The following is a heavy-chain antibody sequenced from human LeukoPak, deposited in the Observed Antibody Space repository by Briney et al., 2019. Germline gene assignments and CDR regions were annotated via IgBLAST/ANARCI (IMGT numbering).Heavy chain of an antibody. D-gene: IGHD6-19*01. CDR1: GYTFNTYI. CDR3: ARGLRQWLAAPFDI. V-gene: IGHV1-18*01. CDR2: ISAYNGNT. J-gene: IGHJ4*02. Sequence: GASVKVSCKASGYTFNTYIINWVRQAPGQGPEWMGWISAYNGNTNYAQNLQGRVTMTTDTSTSTASMELRSLRSDDTAVYYCARGLRQWLAAPFDIWGQGTLVTVSS.